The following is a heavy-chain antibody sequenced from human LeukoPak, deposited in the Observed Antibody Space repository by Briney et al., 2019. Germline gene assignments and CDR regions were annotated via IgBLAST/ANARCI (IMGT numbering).Heavy chain of an antibody. CDR3: VKGGAFGSGSYFDY. CDR2: IGGSGYSI. D-gene: IGHD3-10*01. Sequence: GGSLRLSCGASGFMFRSYWMSWVRQAPGKGLEWVSSIGGSGYSIYYGDSVKGRFTTSRDYSKNALYLQMNILRAEDTAIYYCVKGGAFGSGSYFDYWGQGTLVIVSS. V-gene: IGHV3-23*01. J-gene: IGHJ4*02. CDR1: GFMFRSYW.